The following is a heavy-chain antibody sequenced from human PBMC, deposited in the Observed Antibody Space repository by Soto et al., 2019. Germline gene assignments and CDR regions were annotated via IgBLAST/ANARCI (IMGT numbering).Heavy chain of an antibody. Sequence: QVQLQESGQGLVKTSGTLSLPCTVSGGSASSGPYPGNWARQPPGKGREWIGHISYSGTANYNPSLRGRVTMATDTSMNQFSLRLTSVTAADTAVYYCMRSHGAYWGQGALVTVSP. CDR3: MRSHGAY. D-gene: IGHD2-8*01. V-gene: IGHV4-61*01. CDR1: GGSASSGPYP. J-gene: IGHJ4*02. CDR2: ISYSGTA.